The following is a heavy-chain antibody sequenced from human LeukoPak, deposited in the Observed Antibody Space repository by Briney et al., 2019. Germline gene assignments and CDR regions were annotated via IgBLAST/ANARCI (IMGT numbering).Heavy chain of an antibody. J-gene: IGHJ4*02. D-gene: IGHD4-11*01. Sequence: PSQTLSLTCTVSGGSLRTGGYYWSWMRQPAGKGLEWIGRIYASGTTTYNPSLKSRLSMSVDSSKNQFSLKLDSVTAADTAVYYCARESGVKTTGPDYWGQGTLVTVSS. V-gene: IGHV4-61*02. CDR3: ARESGVKTTGPDY. CDR2: IYASGTT. CDR1: GGSLRTGGYY.